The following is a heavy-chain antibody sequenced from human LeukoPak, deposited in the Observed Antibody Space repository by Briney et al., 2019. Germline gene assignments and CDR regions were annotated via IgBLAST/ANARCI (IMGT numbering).Heavy chain of an antibody. CDR2: ISGSGGST. J-gene: IGHJ4*02. CDR3: AKEPRRGGSSFDY. Sequence: GGSLRLSCAASGFTFSSYAMSWVRQAPGKGLEGVSAISGSGGSTYYADSVKGRFTVSRDNSKNTLYLQMNSLRAEDTAVYYCAKEPRRGGSSFDYWGQGTLVTVSS. D-gene: IGHD6-13*01. V-gene: IGHV3-23*01. CDR1: GFTFSSYA.